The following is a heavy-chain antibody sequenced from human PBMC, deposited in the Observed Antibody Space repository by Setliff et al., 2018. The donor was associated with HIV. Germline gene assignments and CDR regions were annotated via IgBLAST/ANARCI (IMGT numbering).Heavy chain of an antibody. CDR2: INPKSGGT. Sequence: ASVKVSCKASGYTFTGYYIHWVRQSPGQGLEWMGWINPKSGGTTYAQKFQGRVTMTGDTSMSTAYMELSGLRYDDTAVYYCARDFRSIRVGYVDYFDNWGQGALVTVSS. V-gene: IGHV1-2*02. CDR1: GYTFTGYY. CDR3: ARDFRSIRVGYVDYFDN. J-gene: IGHJ4*02. D-gene: IGHD5-12*01.